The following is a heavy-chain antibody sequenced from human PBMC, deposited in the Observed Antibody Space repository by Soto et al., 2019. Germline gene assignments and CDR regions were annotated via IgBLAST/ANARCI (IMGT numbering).Heavy chain of an antibody. J-gene: IGHJ6*02. CDR1: GHTFTSYG. D-gene: IGHD3-3*01. Sequence: GASVKVSCKASGHTFTSYGISWVRQAPGQGLEWMGWISAYNGNTNYAQKLQGRVTITADESTSTAYMELSSLRSEDTAVYYCARVLERNYYYYGMDVWGQGTTVTVSS. CDR3: ARVLERNYYYYGMDV. V-gene: IGHV1-18*01. CDR2: ISAYNGNT.